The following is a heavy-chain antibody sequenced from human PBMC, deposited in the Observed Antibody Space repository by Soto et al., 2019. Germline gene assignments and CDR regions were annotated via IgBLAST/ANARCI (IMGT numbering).Heavy chain of an antibody. Sequence: QVQLQQSGPGLVKPSQTLSLTCAISGDSVSRNSVAWNWIRQSPSRGLEWLGRTYYTSTWYNDYAVSGKSRTTIKPDTPKNQVSLQLNFVTPEDTAVYYCAREFRNAFDFWGQGTMVTVSS. CDR2: TYYTSTWYN. V-gene: IGHV6-1*01. CDR1: GDSVSRNSVA. CDR3: AREFRNAFDF. J-gene: IGHJ3*01.